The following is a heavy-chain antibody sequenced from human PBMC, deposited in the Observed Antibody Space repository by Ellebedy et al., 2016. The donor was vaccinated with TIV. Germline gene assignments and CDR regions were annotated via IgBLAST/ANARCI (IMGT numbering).Heavy chain of an antibody. CDR1: GFTFSSSS. CDR2: ISIINNYI. CDR3: ARGSYWGGSGTEDH. J-gene: IGHJ4*02. V-gene: IGHV3-21*06. Sequence: PGGSLRLSCAASGFTFSSSSMNWVRQAPGQGLDWVSAISIINNYIYYADSVKGRFTISRDDANNSLYLQMNSLRAEDTAIYYCARGSYWGGSGTEDHWGQGTLVTVAS. D-gene: IGHD3-10*01.